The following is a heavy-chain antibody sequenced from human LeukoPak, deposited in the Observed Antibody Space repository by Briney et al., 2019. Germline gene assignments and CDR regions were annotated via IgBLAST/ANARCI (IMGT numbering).Heavy chain of an antibody. V-gene: IGHV4-34*01. D-gene: IGHD4-17*01. CDR2: INHSGST. J-gene: IGHJ4*02. CDR3: ARGLRYGGYFDY. Sequence: SETLSLTCAVYGGSFSGYYWSWIRQPPGKGLEWIGEINHSGSTNYNPSLKSRVTISVDTSKSQFSLKLSSVTAADTAVYYCARGLRYGGYFDYWGQGTLVTVSS. CDR1: GGSFSGYY.